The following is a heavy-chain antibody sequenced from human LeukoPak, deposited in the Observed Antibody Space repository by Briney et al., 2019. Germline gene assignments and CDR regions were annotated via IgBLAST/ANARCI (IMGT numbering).Heavy chain of an antibody. J-gene: IGHJ4*02. D-gene: IGHD1-26*01. CDR2: IYTSGST. V-gene: IGHV4-4*07. CDR3: ARDGPRWELTPFDY. Sequence: PSETLSLTCTVSDGSIRSYYWSWIRQPAGKGLEWIGRIYTSGSTNYNPSLESRVTMSLDTSNNQFSLKLSSVTAADTAMYYRARDGPRWELTPFDYWGQGTLVTVSS. CDR1: DGSIRSYY.